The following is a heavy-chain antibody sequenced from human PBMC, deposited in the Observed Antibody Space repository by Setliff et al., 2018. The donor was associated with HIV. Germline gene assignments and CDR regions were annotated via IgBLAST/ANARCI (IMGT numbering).Heavy chain of an antibody. CDR1: GGSFSGYY. CDR2: INHSGST. D-gene: IGHD3-16*02. CDR3: ARQYYDYVWGTYRSQYYFDN. V-gene: IGHV4-34*01. Sequence: SETLSLTCAVYGGSFSGYYWSWIRQSPGKELEWIGGINHSGSTNYNPSLKSRITISIDTSKNQFSLRLSSVTAADTAVYYCARQYYDYVWGTYRSQYYFDNWGQGTLVTVSS. J-gene: IGHJ4*02.